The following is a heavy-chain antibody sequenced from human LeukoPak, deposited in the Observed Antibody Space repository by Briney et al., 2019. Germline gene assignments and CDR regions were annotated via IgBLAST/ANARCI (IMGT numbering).Heavy chain of an antibody. J-gene: IGHJ3*02. CDR2: IHTSGST. CDR1: GDSISSYY. CDR3: ARHNSAGISDAFDI. V-gene: IGHV4-4*07. D-gene: IGHD6-13*01. Sequence: PSETLSLTCTVSGDSISSYYWSWIRQPAGKGLEWIGRIHTSGSTNYNPSLKSRVTMSVDTSKNQFSLKLSSVTAADTAVYYCARHNSAGISDAFDIWGQGTMVTVSS.